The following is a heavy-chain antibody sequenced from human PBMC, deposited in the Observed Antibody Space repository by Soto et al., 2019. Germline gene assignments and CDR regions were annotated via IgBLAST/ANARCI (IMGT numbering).Heavy chain of an antibody. V-gene: IGHV4-39*01. Sequence: SETLSLTCTVSGGSISSSSYYWGWIRQPPGKGLEWIGSIYYSGSTYYNPSLKSRVTLSVDTSKNQFSLKLSSVTAADTAVYYCARHYPPLSPFDYWGQGTLVTVSS. CDR1: GGSISSSSYY. CDR2: IYYSGST. J-gene: IGHJ4*02. D-gene: IGHD3-16*02. CDR3: ARHYPPLSPFDY.